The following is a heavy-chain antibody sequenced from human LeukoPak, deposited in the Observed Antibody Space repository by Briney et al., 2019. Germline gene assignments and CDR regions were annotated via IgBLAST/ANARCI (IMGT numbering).Heavy chain of an antibody. Sequence: VSVKVSCKASGYTFISYGISWVRQAPGQGLEWMGWISAYSGNTNYAQKLQGRVTMTTDTSTSTAYMELRSLRSDDTAVYYCARDLFQCDDGGNCLAFDIWGQGTMVTVSS. J-gene: IGHJ3*02. CDR1: GYTFISYG. CDR2: ISAYSGNT. CDR3: ARDLFQCDDGGNCLAFDI. V-gene: IGHV1-18*01. D-gene: IGHD4-23*01.